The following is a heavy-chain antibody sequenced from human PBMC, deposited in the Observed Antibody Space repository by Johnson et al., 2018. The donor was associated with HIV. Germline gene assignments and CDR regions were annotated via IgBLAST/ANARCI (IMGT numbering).Heavy chain of an antibody. V-gene: IGHV3-30*18. D-gene: IGHD5-18*01. Sequence: QVQLVESGGGVVQPGRSLRLACAASGLTFSSFGMHWVRQAPGKGLEWVAVISYDGSKKYYADSVKGRFTISRDNSKNTLYLQMNSLGAEDSAGFHCAKDRGRGYNYGWGAFDIWGQGTMVTVSS. CDR1: GLTFSSFG. CDR2: ISYDGSKK. CDR3: AKDRGRGYNYGWGAFDI. J-gene: IGHJ3*02.